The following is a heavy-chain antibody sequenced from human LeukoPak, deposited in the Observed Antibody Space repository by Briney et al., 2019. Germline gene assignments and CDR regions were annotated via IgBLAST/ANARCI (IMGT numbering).Heavy chain of an antibody. V-gene: IGHV1-18*01. CDR1: GYTFTTYV. J-gene: IGHJ4*02. Sequence: GASVKVSCKASGYTFTTYVISWVRQAPGQGLEWMGWISAHNGNTNYAQKLQGRVTMTTDTSTSTAYMELTSLRSDDTAVYYCARGRGDSSGFYTAYWGQGTLVTVSS. D-gene: IGHD3-22*01. CDR3: ARGRGDSSGFYTAY. CDR2: ISAHNGNT.